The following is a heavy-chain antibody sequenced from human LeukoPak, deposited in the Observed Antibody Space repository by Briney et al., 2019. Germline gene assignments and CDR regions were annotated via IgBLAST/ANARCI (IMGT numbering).Heavy chain of an antibody. CDR2: IYYSGNT. J-gene: IGHJ4*02. CDR3: ARGKEEAAAAYAY. Sequence: KTSETLSLTCTVSGGSISGYYWSWIRQPPGKGLEWIGYIYYSGNTNYNPSLKGRVTISVDTSKNQFSLKLSSVTAADTAMYYCARGKEEAAAAYAYWGQGTLVTVSS. CDR1: GGSISGYY. V-gene: IGHV4-59*01. D-gene: IGHD6-13*01.